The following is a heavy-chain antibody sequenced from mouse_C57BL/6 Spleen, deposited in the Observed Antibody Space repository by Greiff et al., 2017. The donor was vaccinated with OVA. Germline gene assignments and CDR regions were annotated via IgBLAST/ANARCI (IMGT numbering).Heavy chain of an antibody. Sequence: EVQLQQSGPELVKPGASVKISCKASGYTFTDYYMNWVKQSHGKSLEWIGDINPNNGGTSYNQKFKGKATLTVDKSSSTAYMELRSLTSEDSAVYYCARRDPLYYAMDYWGQGTSVTVSS. J-gene: IGHJ4*01. CDR1: GYTFTDYY. CDR2: INPNNGGT. CDR3: ARRDPLYYAMDY. V-gene: IGHV1-26*01.